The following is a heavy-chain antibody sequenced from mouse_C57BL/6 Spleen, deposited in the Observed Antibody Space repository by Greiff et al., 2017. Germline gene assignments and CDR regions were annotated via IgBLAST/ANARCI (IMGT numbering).Heavy chain of an antibody. CDR1: GYTFTSYW. Sequence: QVQLQQPGAELVKPGASVKLSCKASGYTFTSYWMHWVKQRPGQGLEWIGMIHPNSGSTNYNEKFKSKATLTVDKSSSTAYMKLSSLTSEDSAVYDCARGELRGYFDYWGQGTTLTVSS. CDR3: ARGELRGYFDY. D-gene: IGHD2-4*01. V-gene: IGHV1-64*01. J-gene: IGHJ2*01. CDR2: IHPNSGST.